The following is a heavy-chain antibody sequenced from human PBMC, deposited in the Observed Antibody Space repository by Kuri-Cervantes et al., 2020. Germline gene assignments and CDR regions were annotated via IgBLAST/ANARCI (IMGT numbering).Heavy chain of an antibody. J-gene: IGHJ5*02. D-gene: IGHD1-26*01. V-gene: IGHV3-7*03. Sequence: GGSLRLSCAASGFTFSSYWMSWVRQAPGKGLEWVANIKQDGSEKYYVDSVKGRFTISRDNAKNSLYLQMNSLRAEDTALYYCAKDMGPKGSPMWFDPWGQGTLVTVSS. CDR1: GFTFSSYW. CDR3: AKDMGPKGSPMWFDP. CDR2: IKQDGSEK.